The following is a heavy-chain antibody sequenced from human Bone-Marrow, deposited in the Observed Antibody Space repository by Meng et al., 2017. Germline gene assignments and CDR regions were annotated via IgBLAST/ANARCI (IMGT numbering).Heavy chain of an antibody. CDR3: ARAFSGPLDS. V-gene: IGHV4-30-4*01. CDR2: IHHSGSA. J-gene: IGHJ4*02. D-gene: IGHD3-10*01. CDR1: GGSMSSGNYY. Sequence: QVQLQESGPGLVEPSQTLSLTCTVSGGSMSSGNYYWSWIRQPPGKGLEWIGYIHHSGSAYYNPSLKSRVTISIDTSKNQFSLKLSSVTAADTAVFYCARAFSGPLDSWGRGTLVTVSS.